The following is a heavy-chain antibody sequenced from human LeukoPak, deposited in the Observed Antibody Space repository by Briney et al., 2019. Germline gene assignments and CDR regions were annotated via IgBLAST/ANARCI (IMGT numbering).Heavy chain of an antibody. CDR1: GFTFSSYN. CDR2: INHSGST. D-gene: IGHD3-22*01. J-gene: IGHJ6*03. V-gene: IGHV4-34*01. Sequence: GSLRLSCAASGFTFSSYNMNWVRQAPGKGLEWIGEINHSGSTNYNPSLKSRVTISVDTSKNQFSLKLSSVTAADTAVYYCARGYDSSGYIYYYYYMDVWGKGTTVTVSS. CDR3: ARGYDSSGYIYYYYYMDV.